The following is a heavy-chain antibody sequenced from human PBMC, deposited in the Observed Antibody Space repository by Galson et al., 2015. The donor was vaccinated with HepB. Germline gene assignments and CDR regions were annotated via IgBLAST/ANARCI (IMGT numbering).Heavy chain of an antibody. Sequence: SLRLSCAASGFTFDDYAMHWVRQAPGKGLEWVSGISWNSGSIGYADSVKGRFTISRDNAKNSLYLQMNSLRAEDTALYYCAKDMGRARDGGPEYYFDYWGQGTLVTVSS. V-gene: IGHV3-9*01. CDR1: GFTFDDYA. D-gene: IGHD3-10*01. CDR3: AKDMGRARDGGPEYYFDY. CDR2: ISWNSGSI. J-gene: IGHJ4*02.